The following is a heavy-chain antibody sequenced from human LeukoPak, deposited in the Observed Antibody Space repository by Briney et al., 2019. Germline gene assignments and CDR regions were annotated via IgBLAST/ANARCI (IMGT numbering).Heavy chain of an antibody. Sequence: TLSLTCTVSGGSISSGGYYWSWIRQHPGKGLEWLGYIYYSGSTYYNPSLKSRVTISVDTSKNQFSLKLSSVTAADTAVYYCAGEPKVKYYYGMDVWGQGTTVTVSS. V-gene: IGHV4-31*03. CDR3: AGEPKVKYYYGMDV. CDR2: IYYSGST. CDR1: GGSISSGGYY. D-gene: IGHD4-11*01. J-gene: IGHJ6*02.